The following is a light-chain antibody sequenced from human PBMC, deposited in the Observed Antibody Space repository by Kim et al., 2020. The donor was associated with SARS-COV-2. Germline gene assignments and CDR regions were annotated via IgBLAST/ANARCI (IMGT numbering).Light chain of an antibody. J-gene: IGKJ2*01. Sequence: EIVLTQSPGTLSLSPGERATLSCRASQSVSSSYLAWYQQKPGQAPRLLIYGASSRATGIPDRFSGIGSGTDFTLTITRLEPEDFAVYYCQQYGSSPYTFGQGTKLEI. V-gene: IGKV3-20*01. CDR2: GAS. CDR3: QQYGSSPYT. CDR1: QSVSSSY.